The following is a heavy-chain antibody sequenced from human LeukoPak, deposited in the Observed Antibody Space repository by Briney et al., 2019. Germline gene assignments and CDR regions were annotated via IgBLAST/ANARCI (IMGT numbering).Heavy chain of an antibody. J-gene: IGHJ5*02. CDR1: GGSISSSSYY. CDR3: ARLIDGSGWYDNSSFDP. CDR2: IYYSGST. Sequence: PSETLSLTCTVSGGSISSSSYYWGWIRQPPGKGLEWIGSIYYSGSTYYNPSLKSRVTISVDTSKNQFSLKLSSVTAADTAVYYCARLIDGSGWYDNSSFDPWGQGTLVTVSS. D-gene: IGHD6-19*01. V-gene: IGHV4-39*01.